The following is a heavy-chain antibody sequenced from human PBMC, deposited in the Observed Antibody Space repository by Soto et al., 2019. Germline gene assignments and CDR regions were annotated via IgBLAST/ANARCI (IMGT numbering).Heavy chain of an antibody. CDR1: GVSISNHY. Sequence: QVQLQESGPGLVKPSETLSLTCTVSGVSISNHYWSWIRQPPGKGLEWIGYIYYNGNTNYNPPLKSRVTMSVDTSKNQISLKLSSVTAADTAVYYCTRANWYSEYWGQGTLVTVSS. CDR2: IYYNGNT. D-gene: IGHD7-27*01. V-gene: IGHV4-59*11. CDR3: TRANWYSEY. J-gene: IGHJ4*02.